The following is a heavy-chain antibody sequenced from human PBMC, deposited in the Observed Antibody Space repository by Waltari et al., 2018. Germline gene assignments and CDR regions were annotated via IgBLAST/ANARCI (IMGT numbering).Heavy chain of an antibody. V-gene: IGHV4-39*07. CDR2: IYYSGST. CDR3: ASFWIYGMDV. D-gene: IGHD1-1*01. CDR1: VGSFSRSSYY. Sequence: QLQLQESGPGLGKPSETPSLTCTVPVGSFSRSSYYWGWIRQPPGKGLDWIGSIYYSGSTYYNPSLKSRVTISVDTSKNQFSLKLSSVTAADTAVYYCASFWIYGMDVWGQGTTVTVSS. J-gene: IGHJ6*02.